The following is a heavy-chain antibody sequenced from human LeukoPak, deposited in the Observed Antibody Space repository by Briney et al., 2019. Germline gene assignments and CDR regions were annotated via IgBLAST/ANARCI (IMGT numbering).Heavy chain of an antibody. CDR1: GYTFTSYG. CDR2: ISAYNGNT. D-gene: IGHD3-3*01. V-gene: IGHV1-18*01. CDR3: ARQGMYYDFWSGYSGYFDY. J-gene: IGHJ4*02. Sequence: RASVKLSCKASGYTFTSYGISWVRQAPGQGLEWMGWISAYNGNTNYAQKLQGRVTMTTDTSTSTAYMELRSLRSDDTAVYYCARQGMYYDFWSGYSGYFDYWGQGTLVTVSS.